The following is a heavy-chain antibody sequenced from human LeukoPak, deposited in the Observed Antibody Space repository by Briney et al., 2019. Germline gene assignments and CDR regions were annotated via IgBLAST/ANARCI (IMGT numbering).Heavy chain of an antibody. Sequence: PGRSLRLSCAASGFIFSNYGMHWVRQAPGEGLEWVAVIWSDGSTKYNPDTVKGRFTISRDNSKNTLYLQMNSLRAEDAAVYYCARAFGDNVSSAPLIDYWGQGSLVTVSS. CDR2: IWSDGSTK. CDR3: ARAFGDNVSSAPLIDY. J-gene: IGHJ4*02. D-gene: IGHD2-21*02. CDR1: GFIFSNYG. V-gene: IGHV3-33*01.